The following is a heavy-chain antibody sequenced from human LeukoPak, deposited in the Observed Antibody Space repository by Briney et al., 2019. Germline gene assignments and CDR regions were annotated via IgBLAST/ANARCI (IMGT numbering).Heavy chain of an antibody. CDR2: INQDGVEK. V-gene: IGHV3-7*05. Sequence: GGSLRLSCAGYGFTFSNYWMSWVRQAPGKGLEWVANINQDGVEKYYVDSVKGRFTISRDNAKNSLYLQMNSLRAEDTAVYFCARALVGDGSSIYWGQGTLVTVSS. CDR1: GFTFSNYW. CDR3: ARALVGDGSSIY. J-gene: IGHJ4*02. D-gene: IGHD2-15*01.